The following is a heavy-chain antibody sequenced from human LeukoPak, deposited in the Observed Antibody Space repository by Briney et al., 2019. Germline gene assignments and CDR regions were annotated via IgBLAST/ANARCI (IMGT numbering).Heavy chain of an antibody. Sequence: SETLSLTCTVSGGSISSYYWSWIWQPPGKGLEWIGTIYYSGSTYYNPSLKSRVTISVDSSKNQFSLRLSSVTAADTAVYYCARESLTWLQSRTSWFDPWGQGTLVTVSS. V-gene: IGHV4-59*12. CDR2: IYYSGST. J-gene: IGHJ5*02. CDR1: GGSISSYY. D-gene: IGHD5-24*01. CDR3: ARESLTWLQSRTSWFDP.